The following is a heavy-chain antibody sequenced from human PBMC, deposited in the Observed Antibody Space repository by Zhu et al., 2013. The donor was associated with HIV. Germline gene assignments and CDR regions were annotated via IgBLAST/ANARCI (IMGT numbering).Heavy chain of an antibody. Sequence: QVQLVQSGAEVKKPGASVKVSCKASGYTFTSYGISWVRQAPGQGLEWMGWISAYNGNTNYAQKLQGRVTMTTDTSTSTAYMELRSLRSDDTAVYYCARGYYPSDFWSGVKLDDYYYYGMDVWGQGTTVTVSS. V-gene: IGHV1-18*04. D-gene: IGHD3-3*01. CDR1: GYTFTSYG. CDR2: ISAYNGNT. CDR3: ARGYYPSDFWSGVKLDDYYYYGMDV. J-gene: IGHJ6*02.